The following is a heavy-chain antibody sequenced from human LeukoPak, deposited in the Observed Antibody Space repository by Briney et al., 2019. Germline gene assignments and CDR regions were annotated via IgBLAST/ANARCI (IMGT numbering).Heavy chain of an antibody. V-gene: IGHV4-59*01. J-gene: IGHJ4*02. CDR2: IHYSGST. Sequence: TSETLSLTCTVSGGSISSYYWSWIQQPPGKGLEWIGYIHYSGSTNYNPSLKSPFTISVDTSKSQFSLKVNSVTAADTAVYYCASGTYYYFDFWGQGALVTVSS. D-gene: IGHD6-13*01. CDR3: ASGTYYYFDF. CDR1: GGSISSYY.